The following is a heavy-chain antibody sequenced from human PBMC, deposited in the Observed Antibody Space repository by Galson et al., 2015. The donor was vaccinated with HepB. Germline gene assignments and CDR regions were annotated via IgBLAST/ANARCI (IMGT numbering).Heavy chain of an antibody. J-gene: IGHJ4*02. D-gene: IGHD5-18*01. CDR1: GFTFSSYS. CDR2: ISSSSSYI. CDR3: AREEDTAMVTDY. V-gene: IGHV3-21*01. Sequence: SLRLSCAASGFTFSSYSMNWVRQAPGKGLEWVSSISSSSSYIYYADSVKGRFTISRDNAKNSLYLQMNSLRAEDTAVYYCAREEDTAMVTDYWGQGTLVTVSS.